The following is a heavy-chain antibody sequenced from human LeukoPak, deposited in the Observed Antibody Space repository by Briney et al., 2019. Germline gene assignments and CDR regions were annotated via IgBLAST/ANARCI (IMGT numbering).Heavy chain of an antibody. CDR1: GYRFTTDY. D-gene: IGHD3-22*01. J-gene: IGHJ3*02. Sequence: ESPKISCKASGYRFTTDYIGWVRQMPGKGLEWMGIIYPDDSETNYSPSFQGHVSMSVDKSITTAYLQWSSLKASDTAIYYCARQAYGSHFDAFDIWGQGTMVTVSS. V-gene: IGHV5-51*01. CDR3: ARQAYGSHFDAFDI. CDR2: IYPDDSET.